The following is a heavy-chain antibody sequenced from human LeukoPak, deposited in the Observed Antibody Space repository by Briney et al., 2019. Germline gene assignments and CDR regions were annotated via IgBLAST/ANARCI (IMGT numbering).Heavy chain of an antibody. CDR3: ARVRYSYACGYFDY. J-gene: IGHJ4*02. Sequence: GGSLRLSCAASGFTFSDYYMSWIRQAPGKGLEWVSYISISGSTIYYADSVKGRFTISRDNAKNSLYLQMNSLRAEDTAVYYCARVRYSYACGYFDYWGQGTLVTVSS. CDR2: ISISGSTI. V-gene: IGHV3-11*04. D-gene: IGHD5-18*01. CDR1: GFTFSDYY.